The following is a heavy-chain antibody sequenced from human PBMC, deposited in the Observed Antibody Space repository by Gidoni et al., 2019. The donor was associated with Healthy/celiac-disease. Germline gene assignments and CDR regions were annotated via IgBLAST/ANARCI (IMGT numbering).Heavy chain of an antibody. CDR1: GGSSSSSSYY. CDR3: ARSRGGWYPNWFDP. J-gene: IGHJ5*02. D-gene: IGHD6-19*01. CDR2: IYYSGST. Sequence: QLQLQESGPGLVKPSETLSRTCTVSGGSSSSSSYYWGWIRQPPGKGLEWIGSIYYSGSTYYNPSLKSRVTISVDTSKNQFSLKLSSVTAADTAVYYCARSRGGWYPNWFDPWGQGTLVTVSS. V-gene: IGHV4-39*07.